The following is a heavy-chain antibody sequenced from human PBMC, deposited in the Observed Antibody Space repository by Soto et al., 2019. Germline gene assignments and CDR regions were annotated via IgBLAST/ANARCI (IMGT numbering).Heavy chain of an antibody. J-gene: IGHJ3*02. Sequence: ASVKVSCKASGYTFTSYDINWVRQATGQGLEWMGWMNPNSGNTGYAQKFQGRVTMTRNTSISTAYMELSSLRSEDTAVYYCARGNLMEYQLLFFAFDIWGQGTMVTVSS. CDR1: GYTFTSYD. CDR2: MNPNSGNT. CDR3: ARGNLMEYQLLFFAFDI. D-gene: IGHD2-2*01. V-gene: IGHV1-8*01.